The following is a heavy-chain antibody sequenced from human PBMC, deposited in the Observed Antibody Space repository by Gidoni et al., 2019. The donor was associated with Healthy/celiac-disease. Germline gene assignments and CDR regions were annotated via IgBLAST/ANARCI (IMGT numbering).Heavy chain of an antibody. V-gene: IGHV4-34*01. D-gene: IGHD4-4*01. Sequence: QVQLQQWGAGLLKRSETLSLTCAVYGGSFLGYSGTWIRPPPGKGLEWIGEINHSGSTNYNPSLKSRVTISVDTSKNQFSLKLSSVTAADTAVYYCARVPPSSPDLFIRRYSNYSYYYYYMDVWGKGTTVTVSS. J-gene: IGHJ6*03. CDR3: ARVPPSSPDLFIRRYSNYSYYYYYMDV. CDR1: GGSFLGYS. CDR2: INHSGST.